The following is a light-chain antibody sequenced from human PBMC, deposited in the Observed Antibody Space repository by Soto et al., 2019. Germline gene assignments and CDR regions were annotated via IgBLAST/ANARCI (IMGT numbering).Light chain of an antibody. Sequence: QSALTQSPSASGSPGQSVTISCTGTSSDIGGYNSVSWYQQHPGKAPKVMIYDVTKRPSGVPDRFSGSKSGTSATLGITGLQTGDEADYYCGTWDSSLSVWVFGGGTKLTVL. V-gene: IGLV2-8*01. CDR3: GTWDSSLSVWV. J-gene: IGLJ3*02. CDR1: SSDIGGYNS. CDR2: DVT.